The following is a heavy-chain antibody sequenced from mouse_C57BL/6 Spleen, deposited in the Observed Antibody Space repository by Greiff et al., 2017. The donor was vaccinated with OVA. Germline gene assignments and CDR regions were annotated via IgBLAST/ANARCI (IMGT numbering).Heavy chain of an antibody. CDR2: ISYDGSN. D-gene: IGHD2-3*01. CDR3: ARVLYDGYHWYFDV. CDR1: GYSITSGYY. Sequence: EVKLVESGPGLVKPSQSLSLTCSVTGYSITSGYYWNWIRQFPGNKLEWMGYISYDGSNNYNPSLKNRISITRDTSKNQFFLKLNSVTTEDTATYYCARVLYDGYHWYFDVWGTGTTVTVSS. V-gene: IGHV3-6*01. J-gene: IGHJ1*03.